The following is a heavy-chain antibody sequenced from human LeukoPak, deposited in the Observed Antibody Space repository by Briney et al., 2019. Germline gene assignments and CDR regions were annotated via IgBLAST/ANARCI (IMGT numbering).Heavy chain of an antibody. CDR1: GFTFSSYA. CDR3: ARNWPMVRAVLGAFDI. D-gene: IGHD3-10*01. Sequence: GGSLRLSCAASGFTFSSYAMSWVRQAPGKGLEWVSAISGSGGSTYYADSVKGRFTISRDNSKNTLYLQVNSLRAEDTAVYYCARNWPMVRAVLGAFDIWGQGTMVTVSS. J-gene: IGHJ3*02. CDR2: ISGSGGST. V-gene: IGHV3-23*01.